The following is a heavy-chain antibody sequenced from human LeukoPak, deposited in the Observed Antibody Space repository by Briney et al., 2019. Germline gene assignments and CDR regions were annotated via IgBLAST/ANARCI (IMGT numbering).Heavy chain of an antibody. CDR3: AKSSGSSNDAFDI. CDR2: ISWNSGSI. J-gene: IGHJ3*02. CDR1: GFTFDDYA. D-gene: IGHD1-26*01. Sequence: PGRSLRLSCAASGFTFDDYAMHWVRQAPGKGLEWVSGISWNSGSIGYADSVKGRFTISRDNAKNSLYLQMNSLRAEDTAVYYCAKSSGSSNDAFDIWGQGTMVTVSS. V-gene: IGHV3-9*01.